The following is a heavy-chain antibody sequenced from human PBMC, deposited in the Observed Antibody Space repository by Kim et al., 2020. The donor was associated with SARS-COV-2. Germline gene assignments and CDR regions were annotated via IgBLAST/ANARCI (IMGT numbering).Heavy chain of an antibody. CDR3: AKAPIMGGYDSHFDY. V-gene: IGHV3-23*01. Sequence: DSVKGRFTISRDNSKNTLYLQMNSLRAEDTAVYYCAKAPIMGGYDSHFDYWGQGTLVTVSS. J-gene: IGHJ4*02. D-gene: IGHD5-12*01.